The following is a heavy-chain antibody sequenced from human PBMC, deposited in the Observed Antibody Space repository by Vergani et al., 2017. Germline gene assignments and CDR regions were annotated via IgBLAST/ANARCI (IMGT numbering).Heavy chain of an antibody. Sequence: QLQLQESGPGLVKPSETLPLICTVSGGSTNPRSSFWGWFRQSPGKGLEWIGSINYVGRTYYIPSLQSRATVFVDTSKNQFSLNLTSVTAADTAVYYCARRRADNWYFDLWVRGTLVTVSS. CDR2: INYVGRT. V-gene: IGHV4-39*01. J-gene: IGHJ2*01. CDR3: ARRRADNWYFDL. CDR1: GGSTNPRSSF.